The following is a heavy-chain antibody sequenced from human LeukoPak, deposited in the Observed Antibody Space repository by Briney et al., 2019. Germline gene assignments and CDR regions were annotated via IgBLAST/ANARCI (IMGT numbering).Heavy chain of an antibody. CDR3: ALVPAAIDAFDI. D-gene: IGHD2-2*01. V-gene: IGHV1-2*02. Sequence: ASVKVSCKASGYTFTGYYMHWVRQAPGQGLEWMGWINPNSGGTNYAQKFQGRVTMTRDTSISTAYMELSRLRSDDTAVYYCALVPAAIDAFDIWGQGTMVTVSS. CDR2: INPNSGGT. J-gene: IGHJ3*02. CDR1: GYTFTGYY.